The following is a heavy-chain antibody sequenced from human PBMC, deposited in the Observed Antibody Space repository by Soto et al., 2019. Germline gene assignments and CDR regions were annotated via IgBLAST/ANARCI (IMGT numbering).Heavy chain of an antibody. CDR2: INHSGST. D-gene: IGHD3-3*01. Sequence: SETLSLTCAVYGGSSSGYYWSWIRQPPGKGLEWIGEINHSGSTNYNPSLKSRVTISVDTSKNQFSLKLSSVTAADTAVYYCAKKSRSFWSGYFDYWGQGTLVTVSS. J-gene: IGHJ4*02. CDR1: GGSSSGYY. CDR3: AKKSRSFWSGYFDY. V-gene: IGHV4-34*01.